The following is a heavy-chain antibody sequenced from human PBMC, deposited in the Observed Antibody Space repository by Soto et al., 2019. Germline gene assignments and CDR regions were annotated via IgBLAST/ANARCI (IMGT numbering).Heavy chain of an antibody. CDR1: GDTFTDYY. CDR2: INPNSGVT. CDR3: ASERGGATATLDYYYFYMDV. Sequence: QVQLVQSGAEVKKPGASVTVSCRSSGDTFTDYYMHWVRQAPGQGLEWMGWINPNSGVTKYAQEFKGCVTMTSDTSIRTVHMQLSRLRSDDTAVYYCASERGGATATLDYYYFYMDVWGTGTTVTVSS. V-gene: IGHV1-2*04. D-gene: IGHD5-12*01. J-gene: IGHJ6*03.